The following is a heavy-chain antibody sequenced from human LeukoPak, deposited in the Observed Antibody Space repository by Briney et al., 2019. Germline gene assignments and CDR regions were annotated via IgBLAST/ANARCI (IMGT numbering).Heavy chain of an antibody. V-gene: IGHV1-69*05. CDR1: GGTFSSYA. CDR3: ARAILEEYYYDSSGSFGAFDI. D-gene: IGHD3-22*01. Sequence: ASVKVSCKASGGTFSSYAISWVRQAPGQGLEWMGRIIPIFGTANCAQKFQGRVTITTDESTSTAYMELSSLRSEDTAVYYCARAILEEYYYDSSGSFGAFDIWGQGTMVTVSS. CDR2: IIPIFGTA. J-gene: IGHJ3*02.